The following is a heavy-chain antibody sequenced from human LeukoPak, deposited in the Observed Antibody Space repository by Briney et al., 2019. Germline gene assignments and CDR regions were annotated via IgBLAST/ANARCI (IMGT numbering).Heavy chain of an antibody. Sequence: GASVKVSCKASGGTFSSYAISWVRQARGQGLEWMGGIIPIFGTANYAQKFQGRVTITADESTSTAYMELSSLRSEDTAVYYCARDLAQVAGTDYWGQGTLVTVSS. CDR1: GGTFSSYA. D-gene: IGHD6-19*01. CDR2: IIPIFGTA. V-gene: IGHV1-69*13. J-gene: IGHJ4*02. CDR3: ARDLAQVAGTDY.